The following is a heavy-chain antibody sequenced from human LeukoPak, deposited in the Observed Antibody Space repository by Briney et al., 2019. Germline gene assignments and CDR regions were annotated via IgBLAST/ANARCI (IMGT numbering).Heavy chain of an antibody. CDR3: ARDYAIFGVVMPAFDI. CDR1: GYTFTSYG. J-gene: IGHJ3*02. V-gene: IGHV1-18*01. D-gene: IGHD3-3*01. CDR2: ISAYNGNT. Sequence: VASVKVSCKASGYTFTSYGISWVRQAPGQGLEWMGWISAYNGNTNYAQKLQGRVTMTTDTSTSTAYMELRSLRSDDTAVYYCARDYAIFGVVMPAFDIWGQGTMVTVSS.